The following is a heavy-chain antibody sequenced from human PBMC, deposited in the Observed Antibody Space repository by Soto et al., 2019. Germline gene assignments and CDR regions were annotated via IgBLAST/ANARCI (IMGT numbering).Heavy chain of an antibody. D-gene: IGHD3-9*01. CDR3: ARGVGSSPPRY. J-gene: IGHJ4*02. CDR2: VYDNGRP. Sequence: KPSETLSLTCTISGGSISVYYWSWIRQSPRQGLEWIGYVYDNGRPYYSPSLKSRVTISADTSKNQISLKLTSATAADTAVYYCARGVGSSPPRYWGRGTLVTAPQ. CDR1: GGSISVYY. V-gene: IGHV4-59*01.